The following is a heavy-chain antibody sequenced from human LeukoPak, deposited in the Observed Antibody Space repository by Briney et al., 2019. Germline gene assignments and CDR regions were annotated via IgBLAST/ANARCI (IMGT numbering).Heavy chain of an antibody. CDR2: FNWYGGST. V-gene: IGHV3-20*04. D-gene: IGHD5-18*01. CDR3: AREPDRGMPSVYFDY. J-gene: IGHJ4*02. CDR1: GFTFDDYV. Sequence: GGSLRLSCSVPGFTFDDYVMSWVRQAPGRGLEWVSGFNWYGGSTGYADSVNGQFTFSRDHAKISPYRQMNSLRAEDTALYYCAREPDRGMPSVYFDYWGQGTLVTVSS.